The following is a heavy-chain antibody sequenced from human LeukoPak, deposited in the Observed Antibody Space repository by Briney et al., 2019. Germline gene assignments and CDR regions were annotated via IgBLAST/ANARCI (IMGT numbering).Heavy chain of an antibody. CDR2: INHSGST. CDR1: GGSFSGYY. Sequence: PSETLSLTCAVYGGSFSGYYWSWIRQPPGKGLEWIGEINHSGSTNYNPSLKSRVTISVDTSKNQFSLKLSSVTAADTAVYYCARAGDIAVVPAALYVWGQGTMVTVSS. J-gene: IGHJ3*01. D-gene: IGHD2-2*01. CDR3: ARAGDIAVVPAALYV. V-gene: IGHV4-34*01.